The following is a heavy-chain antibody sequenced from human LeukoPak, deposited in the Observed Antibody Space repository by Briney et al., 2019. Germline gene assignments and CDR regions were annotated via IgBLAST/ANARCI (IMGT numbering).Heavy chain of an antibody. V-gene: IGHV4-39*01. Sequence: PSETLSLTCTVSGGSICSSNYYWGWIRQPPGKGLEWIVSIYYTGSTYYNPSLKSRVTISVDTSKNQFSLKLSSVTAADTAVYFCAGQGQHNYGYPFVDYWGQGTLVTVSS. J-gene: IGHJ4*02. D-gene: IGHD5-18*01. CDR2: IYYTGST. CDR1: GGSICSSNYY. CDR3: AGQGQHNYGYPFVDY.